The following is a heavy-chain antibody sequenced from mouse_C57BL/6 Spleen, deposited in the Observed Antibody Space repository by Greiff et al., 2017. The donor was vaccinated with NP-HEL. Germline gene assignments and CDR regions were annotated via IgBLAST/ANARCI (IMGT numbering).Heavy chain of an antibody. CDR2: IDPSDSET. D-gene: IGHD2-2*01. CDR1: GYTFTSYW. J-gene: IGHJ2*01. CDR3: ARSGGYGVYYFDY. V-gene: IGHV1-52*01. Sequence: QVQLQQPGAELVRPGSSVKLSCKASGYTFTSYWMHWVKQRPIQGLEWIGNIDPSDSETHYNQKFKDKATLTVDKSSSTAYMQLSSLTSEDSAVYYCARSGGYGVYYFDYWGQGTTLTVSS.